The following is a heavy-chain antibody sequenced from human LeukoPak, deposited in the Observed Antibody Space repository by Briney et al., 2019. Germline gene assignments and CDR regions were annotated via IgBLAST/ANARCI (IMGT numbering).Heavy chain of an antibody. V-gene: IGHV4-59*12. J-gene: IGHJ3*02. Sequence: PSETLSLTCTVSGGTISNYYWNWIRQPPGKGLEWIGYISYSGSTNYNPSLKSRVTISVDTSKNQFSLKLSSVTAADTAVYYCARGRPARALLWFGELFLIWGQGTMVTVSS. CDR3: ARGRPARALLWFGELFLI. CDR1: GGTISNYY. D-gene: IGHD3-10*01. CDR2: ISYSGST.